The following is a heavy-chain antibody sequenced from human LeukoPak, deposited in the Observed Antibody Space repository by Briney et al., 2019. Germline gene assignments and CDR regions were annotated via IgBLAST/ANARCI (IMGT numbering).Heavy chain of an antibody. J-gene: IGHJ3*02. CDR1: GGSISSGDYY. V-gene: IGHV4-31*03. CDR3: ARAEQQLGNDAFHI. CDR2: ISHSGST. D-gene: IGHD6-13*01. Sequence: PSETLSLTCTVSGGSISSGDYYWSWIRQHPGKGLEWIGCISHSGSTYYNPSLKSRVSISVDTSKNQFSLKLSSVTAADTAVYYCARAEQQLGNDAFHIWGQGTMVTVSS.